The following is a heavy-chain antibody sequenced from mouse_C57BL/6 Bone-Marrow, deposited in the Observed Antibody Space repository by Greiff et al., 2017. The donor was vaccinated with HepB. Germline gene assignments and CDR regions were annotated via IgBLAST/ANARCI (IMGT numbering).Heavy chain of an antibody. J-gene: IGHJ2*01. Sequence: QVQLKESGAELARPGASVKMSCKASGYTFTSYTMHWVKQRPGQGLEWIGYINPSSGYTKYNQKFKDKATLTADKSSSTAYMQLSSLTSEDSAVYYCASPSYYGSCYNYWGQGTTLTVSS. CDR1: GYTFTSYT. CDR3: ASPSYYGSCYNY. D-gene: IGHD1-1*01. CDR2: INPSSGYT. V-gene: IGHV1-4*01.